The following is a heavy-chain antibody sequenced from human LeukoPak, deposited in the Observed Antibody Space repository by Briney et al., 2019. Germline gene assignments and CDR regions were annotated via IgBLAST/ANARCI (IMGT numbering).Heavy chain of an antibody. V-gene: IGHV4-39*01. CDR1: GDSISSGNFY. CDR2: IYYNGIT. CDR3: ASSYYYDSRYAFDI. J-gene: IGHJ3*02. Sequence: SETLSLTCTVSGDSISSGNFYWGWIRQPPGKELQWIGSIYYNGITHYNPSLESRVTISVDTSKNQFSLKLTSVTAADTAVYYCASSYYYDSRYAFDIWGQGTMVTVSS. D-gene: IGHD3-22*01.